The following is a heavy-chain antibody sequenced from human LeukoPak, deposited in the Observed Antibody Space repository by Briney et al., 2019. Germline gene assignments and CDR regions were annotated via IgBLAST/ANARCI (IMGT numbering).Heavy chain of an antibody. CDR1: GYTFTGYY. D-gene: IGHD5-24*01. CDR3: ARDGQLLIGQEIDY. V-gene: IGHV1-2*06. CDR2: INPNSGGT. J-gene: IGHJ4*02. Sequence: ASVKVSCKASGYTFTGYYMHWVRQAPGQGLEWMGRINPNSGGTNYAQKFQGRVTMTRDTSISTAYMELSRLRSDDTAVYYCARDGQLLIGQEIDYWGQGTLVTVSS.